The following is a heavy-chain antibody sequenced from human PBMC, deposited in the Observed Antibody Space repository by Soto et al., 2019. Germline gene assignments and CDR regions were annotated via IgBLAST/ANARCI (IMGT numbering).Heavy chain of an antibody. D-gene: IGHD3-3*01. V-gene: IGHV4-30-2*01. CDR3: ARGRPLAYYDFWSGVYGMDV. J-gene: IGHJ6*02. CDR2: IYHSGST. Sequence: QLQLQEYGSGLVKPSQTLSLTCAVSGGSISSGGYSWSWIRQPPGKGLEWIGYIYHSGSTYYNPSLKSRVTISVDRSKNQFSLKLSSVTAADTAVYYCARGRPLAYYDFWSGVYGMDVWGQGTTVTVSS. CDR1: GGSISSGGYS.